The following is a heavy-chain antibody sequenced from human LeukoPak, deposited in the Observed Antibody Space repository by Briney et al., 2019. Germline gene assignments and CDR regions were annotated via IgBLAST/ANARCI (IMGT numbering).Heavy chain of an antibody. CDR3: ARRSSKLRYFDWSHSGFDY. CDR1: GGSITNYY. CDR2: INHSGST. D-gene: IGHD3-9*01. V-gene: IGHV4-34*01. J-gene: IGHJ4*02. Sequence: PSETLSLTCTVSGGSITNYYWSWIRQPPGKGLEWIGEINHSGSTNYNPSLKSRVTISVDTSKNQFSLKLSSVTAADTAVYYCARRSSKLRYFDWSHSGFDYWGQGTLVTVSS.